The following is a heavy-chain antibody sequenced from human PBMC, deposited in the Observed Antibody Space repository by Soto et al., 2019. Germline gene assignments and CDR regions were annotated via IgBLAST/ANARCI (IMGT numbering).Heavy chain of an antibody. D-gene: IGHD3-10*01. CDR1: GDSVSSNSAA. CDR2: TYYRSKWYN. J-gene: IGHJ6*02. Sequence: SQTLSLTCAISGDSVSSNSAAWNWIRQSPSRGLEWLGRTYYRSKWYNDYAVSVKSRITINPDTSKNQFSLQLNSVTPEDTAVYYCARDEVLLFGENHYYYYGMDVWGQGTTVTVSS. V-gene: IGHV6-1*01. CDR3: ARDEVLLFGENHYYYYGMDV.